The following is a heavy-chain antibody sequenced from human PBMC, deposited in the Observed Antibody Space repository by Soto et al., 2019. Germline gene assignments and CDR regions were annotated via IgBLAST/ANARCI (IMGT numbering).Heavy chain of an antibody. Sequence: SQTLSLTCAISGDSVSSNSAAWNWIRQSPSRGLEWLGRTYYRSKWYNDYAVSVKSRITINPDTSKNQFSLQLNSVTPEDTAVYYCAGDRRVAAAGTHPYYYYGMDVWGQGTTVTVSS. D-gene: IGHD6-13*01. J-gene: IGHJ6*02. CDR2: TYYRSKWYN. CDR3: AGDRRVAAAGTHPYYYYGMDV. CDR1: GDSVSSNSAA. V-gene: IGHV6-1*01.